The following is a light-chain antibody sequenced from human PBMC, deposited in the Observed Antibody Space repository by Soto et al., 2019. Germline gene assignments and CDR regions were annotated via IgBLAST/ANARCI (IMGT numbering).Light chain of an antibody. Sequence: QSALTQPPSASGSPGHSVAISCTGTSSDIGGYNYVSWYQIHPGKAPKLMIYEVNKRPSGVPDRFSGSKSGNTASLIVSGLQAEDEADYYCSSYAGSNMGVFGGGTQLTVL. CDR3: SSYAGSNMGV. CDR2: EVN. J-gene: IGLJ2*01. V-gene: IGLV2-8*01. CDR1: SSDIGGYNY.